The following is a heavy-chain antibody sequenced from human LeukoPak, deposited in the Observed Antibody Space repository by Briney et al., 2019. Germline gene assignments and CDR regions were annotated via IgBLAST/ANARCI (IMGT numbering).Heavy chain of an antibody. D-gene: IGHD1-26*01. CDR2: IIPIFGTA. Sequence: SVKVSCKASGGTFSSYAISWVRQAPGQGLEWMGGIIPIFGTANYAQKFQGRVTMTRDTSTSTVYMELSSLRSEDTAVYYCARSPIVGATEAFDYWGQGTLVTVSS. V-gene: IGHV1-69*05. CDR3: ARSPIVGATEAFDY. CDR1: GGTFSSYA. J-gene: IGHJ4*02.